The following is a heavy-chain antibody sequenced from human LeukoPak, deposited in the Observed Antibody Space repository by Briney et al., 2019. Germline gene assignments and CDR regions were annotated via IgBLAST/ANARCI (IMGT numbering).Heavy chain of an antibody. V-gene: IGHV3-23*01. D-gene: IGHD2-21*01. CDR1: GFIFSNYA. Sequence: GGSLRLSSAASGFIFSNYAMSWVRQAPGKGLEWVSVISDSTTYYADSVKGRFTISRDNSSNTLYLQMNSLRAEDTAVYYCAKGGGYWCWASWGQGTLVTVSS. J-gene: IGHJ5*02. CDR2: ISDSTT. CDR3: AKGGGYWCWAS.